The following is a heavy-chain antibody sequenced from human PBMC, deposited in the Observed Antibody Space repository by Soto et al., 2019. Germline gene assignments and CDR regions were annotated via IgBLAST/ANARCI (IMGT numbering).Heavy chain of an antibody. Sequence: EGQLLQSGGGLVQPGESLRLSCAASGFTFSSSGMSWVRQAPGKGLEWVSSISIRGDYRYYADSVKGRFTISRDNSKNTLYLQMSSLTAEDMALYYCANHGGFDFWGQGTMVAVSS. CDR2: ISIRGDYR. CDR3: ANHGGFDF. D-gene: IGHD4-17*01. CDR1: GFTFSSSG. J-gene: IGHJ3*01. V-gene: IGHV3-23*01.